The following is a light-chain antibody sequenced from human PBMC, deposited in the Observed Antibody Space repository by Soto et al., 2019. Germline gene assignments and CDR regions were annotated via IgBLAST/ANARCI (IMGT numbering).Light chain of an antibody. V-gene: IGKV2-28*01. CDR3: MQALQTPVT. Sequence: IVMTQSPLSLPVTPGEPASISCRSSQSLLHSNGYNYLDWYLQKPGQSPQLLIYLGSNRASGVPDRFSGSGSGTDFTLTISRVEAEDVGVYYCMQALQTPVTFGPGTKVAIK. CDR1: QSLLHSNGYNY. J-gene: IGKJ3*01. CDR2: LGS.